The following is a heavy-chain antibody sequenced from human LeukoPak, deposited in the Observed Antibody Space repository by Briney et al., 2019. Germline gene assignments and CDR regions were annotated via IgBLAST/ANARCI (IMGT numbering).Heavy chain of an antibody. CDR2: IKQDGSEK. Sequence: PGGSLRLSCAACGFTLSSYCMSCVPQAPGKGLEGLANIKQDGSEKYYVDSVRGRFTIYRDNAKNSLYLQMNSLRAEDTAVYYWSRTAWRDWNYLGNYYYYYYMYVWGKGTTVTVSS. CDR3: SRTAWRDWNYLGNYYYYYYMYV. D-gene: IGHD1-7*01. V-gene: IGHV3-7*01. CDR1: GFTLSSYC. J-gene: IGHJ6*03.